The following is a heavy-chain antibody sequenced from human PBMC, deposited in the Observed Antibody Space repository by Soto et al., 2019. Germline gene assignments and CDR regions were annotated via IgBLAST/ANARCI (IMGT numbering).Heavy chain of an antibody. CDR1: GYTFSRYA. D-gene: IGHD6-13*01. Sequence: ASVNLSCKAAGYTFSRYAMHWVRQAPGQRLEWMGWINAGNGNTKYSQKFQGRVTITRDTSASTAYMELSSLRSEDTAVYYCARDSRIAAAGTLDYWGQGTLVTVSS. V-gene: IGHV1-3*01. CDR3: ARDSRIAAAGTLDY. J-gene: IGHJ4*02. CDR2: INAGNGNT.